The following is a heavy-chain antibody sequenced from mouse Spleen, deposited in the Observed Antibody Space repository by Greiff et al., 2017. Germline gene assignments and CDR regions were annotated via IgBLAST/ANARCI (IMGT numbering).Heavy chain of an antibody. CDR1: GYAFSSSW. CDR2: IYPGDGDT. Sequence: QVQLQQSGPELVKPGASVKISCKASGYAFSSSWMNWVKQRPGKGLEWIGRIYPGDGDTNYNGKFKGKATLTADKSSSTAYMQLSSLTSEDSAVXVCAGGSSCYGGAYCGQRTLVSVSA. V-gene: IGHV1-82*01. J-gene: IGHJ3*01. D-gene: IGHD3-1*01. CDR3: AGGSSCYGGAY.